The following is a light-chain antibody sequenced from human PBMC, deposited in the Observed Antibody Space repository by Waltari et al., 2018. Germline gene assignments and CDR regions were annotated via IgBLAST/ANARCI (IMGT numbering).Light chain of an antibody. J-gene: IGKJ3*01. CDR1: QGISNY. Sequence: DIQMTQSPSSLSASVGDRVTIPCRASQGISNYLAWYQQKPGKVPKLLIYAASTLQSGVPSRFSGSGSGTDFTLTISSLQPEDVATYYCQKYNSALFTFGPGTKVDIK. CDR3: QKYNSALFT. V-gene: IGKV1-27*01. CDR2: AAS.